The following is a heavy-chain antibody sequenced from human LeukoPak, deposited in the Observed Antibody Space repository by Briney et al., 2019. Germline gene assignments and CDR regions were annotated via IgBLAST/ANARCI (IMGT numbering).Heavy chain of an antibody. CDR1: GFSFSSYT. J-gene: IGHJ3*01. D-gene: IGHD6-19*01. CDR3: YSSAWYGAFDV. CDR2: ISTNVDNT. V-gene: IGHV3-64D*09. Sequence: GGSLRLSCSASGFSFSSYTMHWVRQAPGKGLEYVSTISTNVDNTYYADSVKGRFTISRDDAKHTLYLQMSSLRIEDTAVYYCYSSAWYGAFDVWGQGTMVTVSS.